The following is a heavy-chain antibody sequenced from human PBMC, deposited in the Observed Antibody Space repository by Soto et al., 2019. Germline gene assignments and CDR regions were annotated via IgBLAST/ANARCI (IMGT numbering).Heavy chain of an antibody. CDR1: GGSVSSGSYY. J-gene: IGHJ3*02. V-gene: IGHV4-61*01. CDR2: IYYSGST. Sequence: SEALSLTCTVSGGSVSSGSYYWSWIRQPPGKGLEWIGYIYYSGSTNYNPSLKSRVTISVDTSKNQFSLKLSSVTAADTAVYYCARALGENAFDIWGQGTMVT. CDR3: ARALGENAFDI. D-gene: IGHD3-16*01.